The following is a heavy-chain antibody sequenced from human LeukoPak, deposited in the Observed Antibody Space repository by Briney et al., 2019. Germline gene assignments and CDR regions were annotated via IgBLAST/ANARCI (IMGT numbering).Heavy chain of an antibody. J-gene: IGHJ4*02. Sequence: PSETLSLTCTVSGGSLSSYYWSWIRQPPGKGLEWIAYIYYSGSTNYNPSLKSRVTISVDTSKNQFSLKLSSVTAADTAVYYCARDCGGDRYLDYWGQGTLVTVSS. V-gene: IGHV4-59*01. D-gene: IGHD2-21*02. CDR2: IYYSGST. CDR3: ARDCGGDRYLDY. CDR1: GGSLSSYY.